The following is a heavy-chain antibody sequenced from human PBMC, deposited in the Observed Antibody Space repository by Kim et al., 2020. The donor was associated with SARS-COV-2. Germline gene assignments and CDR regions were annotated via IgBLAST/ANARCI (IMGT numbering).Heavy chain of an antibody. J-gene: IGHJ6*02. Sequence: ASVKVSCKVSGYTLTELSMHWVRQAPGKGLEWMGGFDPEDGETIYAQKFQGRVTMTEDTSTDTAYMELSSLRSEDTAVYYCATSRGTDIVVVPAAMRYYYGIDVWGQGYPGTVSS. CDR3: ATSRGTDIVVVPAAMRYYYGIDV. V-gene: IGHV1-24*01. CDR2: FDPEDGET. D-gene: IGHD2-2*01. CDR1: GYTLTELS.